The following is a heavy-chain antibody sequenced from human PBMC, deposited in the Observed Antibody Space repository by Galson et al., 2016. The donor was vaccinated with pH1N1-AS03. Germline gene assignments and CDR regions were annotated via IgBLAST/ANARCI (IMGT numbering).Heavy chain of an antibody. Sequence: SLRLSCAASGFTFDNYAIHWVRQAPGKGLDWVAVISYDGSNKYYEDSVKGRFTISRDSSKNTLYLQMNSLRPEDTAMYYCARDYIVGATRGAGTFDVWGHGTMVTVSS. D-gene: IGHD1-26*01. J-gene: IGHJ3*01. V-gene: IGHV3-30-3*01. CDR1: GFTFDNYA. CDR2: ISYDGSNK. CDR3: ARDYIVGATRGAGTFDV.